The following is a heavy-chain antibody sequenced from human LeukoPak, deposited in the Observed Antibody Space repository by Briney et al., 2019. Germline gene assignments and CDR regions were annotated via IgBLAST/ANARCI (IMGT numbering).Heavy chain of an antibody. CDR2: IIPIFGTA. J-gene: IGHJ4*02. CDR3: ARANYYGSGSYSFGFDY. D-gene: IGHD3-10*01. V-gene: IGHV1-69*13. Sequence: SVKVSCKASGGTFSSYAISWVRQAPGQGLELMGGIIPIFGTANYAQKFQGRVTITADESTSTAYMELSSLRSEDTAVYYCARANYYGSGSYSFGFDYWGQGTLVTVSS. CDR1: GGTFSSYA.